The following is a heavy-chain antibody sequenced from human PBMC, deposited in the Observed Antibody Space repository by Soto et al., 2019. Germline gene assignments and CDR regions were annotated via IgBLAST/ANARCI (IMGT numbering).Heavy chain of an antibody. CDR3: AREGGPYCSGGSCYPH. V-gene: IGHV4-31*03. J-gene: IGHJ4*02. CDR1: GGSISSGGYY. Sequence: QVQLQESGPGLVKPSQTLSLTCTVSGGSISSGGYYWSWIRQHPGKGLEWIGYIYYSGSTYYNPSLKSRVTISVDTSKNQFPLKLSSVTAADTAVYYCAREGGPYCSGGSCYPHWGQGTLVTVSS. CDR2: IYYSGST. D-gene: IGHD2-15*01.